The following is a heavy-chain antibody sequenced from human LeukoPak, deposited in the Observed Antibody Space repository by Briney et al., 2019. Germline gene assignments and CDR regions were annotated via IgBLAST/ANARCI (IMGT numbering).Heavy chain of an antibody. CDR1: GNYW. CDR2: INTNGANT. Sequence: GGSLRLSCAASGNYWMHWVRQAPGKGLEYVSSINTNGANTYYADSVKGRFTISRDNSRNTVYVQMNSLTPEDTAVYYCVKGLDYSSSQMDSWGQGTLVTVSS. J-gene: IGHJ4*02. D-gene: IGHD6-6*01. V-gene: IGHV3-64*05. CDR3: VKGLDYSSSQMDS.